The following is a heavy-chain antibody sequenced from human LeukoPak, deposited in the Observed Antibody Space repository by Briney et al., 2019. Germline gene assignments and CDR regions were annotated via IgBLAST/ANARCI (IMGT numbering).Heavy chain of an antibody. CDR2: INTNTGNP. D-gene: IGHD6-6*01. CDR1: GYTFTSYA. Sequence: ASVKVSCKASGYTFTSYAMNWVRQAPGQGLEWMGWINTNTGNPTYAQGFTGRFVFSLDTSVSTEYLQISSLKAEDTAVYYCARPAKAARLFGSSLNFDYWGQGTLVTVSS. J-gene: IGHJ4*02. CDR3: ARPAKAARLFGSSLNFDY. V-gene: IGHV7-4-1*02.